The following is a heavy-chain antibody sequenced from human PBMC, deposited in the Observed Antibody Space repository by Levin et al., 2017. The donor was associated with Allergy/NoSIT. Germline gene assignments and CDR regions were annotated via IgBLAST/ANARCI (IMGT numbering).Heavy chain of an antibody. V-gene: IGHV3-53*01. CDR1: GFTVSSTH. D-gene: IGHD4-17*01. CDR3: ARDKPYDYGEYYMDV. Sequence: QAGGSLRLSCAVSGFTVSSTHMTWVRQAPGQGPEWVSFIDRDGSTHYLDSVKGRFTISRDNSKNTLYLQLDSLRVEDTAVYFCARDKPYDYGEYYMDVWGRGTTVTVSS. J-gene: IGHJ6*03. CDR2: IDRDGST.